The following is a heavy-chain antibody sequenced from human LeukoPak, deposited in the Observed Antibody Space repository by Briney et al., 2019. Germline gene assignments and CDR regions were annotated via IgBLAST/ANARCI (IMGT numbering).Heavy chain of an antibody. Sequence: SETLSLTCTVSGDSISGYYWSWIRQPPGKGLEWIGEINHSGSTNYNPSLKSRVTISVDTSKNQFSLKLSSVTAADTAVYYCARDAVGATSFDYWGQGTLVTVSS. CDR3: ARDAVGATSFDY. V-gene: IGHV4-34*01. CDR1: GDSISGYY. D-gene: IGHD1-26*01. CDR2: INHSGST. J-gene: IGHJ4*02.